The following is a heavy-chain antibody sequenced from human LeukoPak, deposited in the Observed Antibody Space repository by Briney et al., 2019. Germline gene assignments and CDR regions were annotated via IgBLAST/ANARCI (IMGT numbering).Heavy chain of an antibody. J-gene: IGHJ4*02. D-gene: IGHD3-10*01. CDR1: GDSISSSSYY. V-gene: IGHV4-39*01. CDR3: ASEDYYGSQKIY. CDR2: FSYSGST. Sequence: SETLSLTCTVSGDSISSSSYYWGWIRQPPGKWLEWIGSFSYSGSTYYNPSLKSRVTIFVDTSKNQFSLKLSSVSAADTAIYYCASEDYYGSQKIYWGQGTLVTVSS.